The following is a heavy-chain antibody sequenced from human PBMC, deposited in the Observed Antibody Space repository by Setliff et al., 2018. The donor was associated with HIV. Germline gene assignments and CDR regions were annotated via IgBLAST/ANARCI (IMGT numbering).Heavy chain of an antibody. CDR3: ARDASDTYTYDDDDLDV. Sequence: LRLSCVASGFNIRNYWMHWVRQLPGKELVWVSRVNSEGFKTNYADSVRGRFTISRDNGKNTLFLQMNSLRADDTGVYFCARDASDTYTYDDDDLDVWGQGTVVTVSS. CDR2: VNSEGFKT. V-gene: IGHV3-74*01. CDR1: GFNIRNYW. J-gene: IGHJ3*01. D-gene: IGHD2-2*02.